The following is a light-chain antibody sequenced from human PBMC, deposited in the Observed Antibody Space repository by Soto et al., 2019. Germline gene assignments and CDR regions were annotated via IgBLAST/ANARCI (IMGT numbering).Light chain of an antibody. V-gene: IGKV4-1*01. J-gene: IGKJ4*01. CDR1: QSVLYSSNNKNY. CDR3: QQSYSTPLT. CDR2: AAS. Sequence: DIVMTQSPDSLAVSLGERATINCKSSQSVLYSSNNKNYLAWYQQKPGKAPKLLIYAASSLQSGVPSRFSGSGSGTDFTLTISSLQPEDFATYYCQQSYSTPLTFGGGTKVEIK.